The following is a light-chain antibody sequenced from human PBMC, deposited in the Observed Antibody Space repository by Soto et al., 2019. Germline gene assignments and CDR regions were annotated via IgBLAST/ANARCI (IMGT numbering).Light chain of an antibody. J-gene: IGKJ5*01. V-gene: IGKV3-20*01. CDR1: QSVSRSN. Sequence: EMVLTQSPDTLSLSPGEKATVSCRASQSVSRSNLAWYQHKPGQAPRLLIYGTSNSATGIPDRFIGSGSGTDLTLTISSLEPEDFAVYYCEQYGSSPPSITFGQGTRLEIK. CDR2: GTS. CDR3: EQYGSSPPSIT.